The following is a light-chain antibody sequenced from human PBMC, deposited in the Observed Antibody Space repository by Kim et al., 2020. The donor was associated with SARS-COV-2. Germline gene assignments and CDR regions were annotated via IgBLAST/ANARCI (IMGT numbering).Light chain of an antibody. Sequence: LSPEDRVTLSCSASQSVSSNYLAWYQQRPGQATRLLIVAASTRATGIPDRFSGSGSGTDFTLTISRLEPEDFAVYFCQQYGSSRYSFGQGTKLEI. V-gene: IGKV3-20*01. J-gene: IGKJ2*03. CDR3: QQYGSSRYS. CDR2: AAS. CDR1: QSVSSNY.